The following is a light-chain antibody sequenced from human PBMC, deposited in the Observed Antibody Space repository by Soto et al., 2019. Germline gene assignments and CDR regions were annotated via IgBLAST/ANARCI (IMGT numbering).Light chain of an antibody. Sequence: DFHMTHSPSALSASIVERVTITCRASQGIRNDLGWYQQRPGKAPKRLIYLASSLQSGVPSRFSGSGSGTEFTLTISSLQPEDFATYYCLQHNSYPLTFGPGTKVDIK. V-gene: IGKV1-17*01. CDR2: LAS. CDR1: QGIRND. J-gene: IGKJ3*01. CDR3: LQHNSYPLT.